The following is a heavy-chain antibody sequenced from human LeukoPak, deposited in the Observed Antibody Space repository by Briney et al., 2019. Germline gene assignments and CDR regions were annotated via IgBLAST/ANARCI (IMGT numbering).Heavy chain of an antibody. CDR2: ISYDGSNK. D-gene: IGHD6-19*01. V-gene: IGHV3-30*04. CDR1: GFTFSSYA. CDR3: ARDGEKQWLGPFDY. Sequence: GSLRLSCAASGFTFSSYAMHWVRQAPGKGLEWVAVISYDGSNKYYADSVKGRFTISRDNSKNTLYLQMNSLGAEDTAVYYCARDGEKQWLGPFDYWGQGTLVTVSS. J-gene: IGHJ4*02.